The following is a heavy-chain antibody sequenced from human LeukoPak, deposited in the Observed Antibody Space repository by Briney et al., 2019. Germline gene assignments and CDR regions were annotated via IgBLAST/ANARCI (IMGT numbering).Heavy chain of an antibody. Sequence: TGGSLRLSCTVSGFTVSSNSMSWVRQAPGKGLEWVSFIYSDNTHYSDSVKGRFTISRDNSKNTLYLQMNSLRAEDTAVYYCARKAGSGNWFDPWGQGTLVTVSS. V-gene: IGHV3-53*01. J-gene: IGHJ5*02. CDR3: ARKAGSGNWFDP. CDR1: GFTVSSNS. D-gene: IGHD3-10*01. CDR2: IYSDNT.